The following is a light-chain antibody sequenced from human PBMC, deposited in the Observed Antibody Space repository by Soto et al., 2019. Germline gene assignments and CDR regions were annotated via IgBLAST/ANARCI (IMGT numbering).Light chain of an antibody. J-gene: IGLJ2*01. Sequence: QSVLTQPASVSGSPGQSITISCTGTSNDVGGYAYVSWYQQYPGKAPKLVISEVSNRPSGVSHRFSGSRSGNTASLTISGLQAEDEADYHCCSYTSSSTVVFGGGTKVTVL. CDR3: CSYTSSSTVV. CDR2: EVS. V-gene: IGLV2-14*01. CDR1: SNDVGGYAY.